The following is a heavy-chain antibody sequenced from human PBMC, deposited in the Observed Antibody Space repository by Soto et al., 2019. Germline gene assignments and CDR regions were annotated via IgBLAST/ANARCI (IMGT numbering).Heavy chain of an antibody. CDR2: IIPIFGTA. J-gene: IGHJ6*02. V-gene: IGHV1-69*06. Sequence: ASVKVSCKASGGTFSSYAISWVRQAPGQGLEWMGGIIPIFGTANYAQKFQGRVTITADKSTSTAYMELSSLRSEDTAVYYCARMGIAASLRGRGYGMDVWGQGGTVTVSS. D-gene: IGHD6-6*01. CDR1: GGTFSSYA. CDR3: ARMGIAASLRGRGYGMDV.